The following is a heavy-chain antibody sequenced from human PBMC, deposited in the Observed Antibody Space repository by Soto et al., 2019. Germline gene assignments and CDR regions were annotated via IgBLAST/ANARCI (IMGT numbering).Heavy chain of an antibody. CDR2: IFYSGST. Sequence: QVQLQESGPGLVKPSQTLSLTCTVSGGSISSGNYYWSWIRQPPGKGLEWIGFIFYSGSTYYSLSLKSRVPIPVDPPKTQFSLNLSLVPAADPAGYSGAPMGIPAPGPYYFAYWAREPWSPSPQ. V-gene: IGHV4-30-4*01. CDR1: GGSISSGNYY. CDR3: APMGIPAPGPYYFAY. J-gene: IGHJ4*02. D-gene: IGHD3-10*01.